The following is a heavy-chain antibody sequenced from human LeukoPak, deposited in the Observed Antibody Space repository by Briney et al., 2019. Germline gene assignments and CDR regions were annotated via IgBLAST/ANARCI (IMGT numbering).Heavy chain of an antibody. CDR3: AKDRASSGWLKSYYYGMDV. CDR1: GFTFSSYG. D-gene: IGHD6-19*01. V-gene: IGHV3-30*18. J-gene: IGHJ6*02. Sequence: PGGSLRLSCAASGFTFSSYGMHWVRKAPGKGLEWVAVISYDGSNKYYADSVKGRFTISRDNSKNTLYLQMNSLRAEDTAVYYCAKDRASSGWLKSYYYGMDVWGQGTTVTVSS. CDR2: ISYDGSNK.